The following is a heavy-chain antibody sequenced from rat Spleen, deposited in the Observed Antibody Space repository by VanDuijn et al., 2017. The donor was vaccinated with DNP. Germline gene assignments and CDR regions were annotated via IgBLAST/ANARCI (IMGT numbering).Heavy chain of an antibody. Sequence: EVQLVESGGDLVQLGRSLKVSCVVSGFTFNNYWMTWIRQVPGKGLEWVASITTSGDSSYSPDSVKGRFTISRDNAKNTLYLQMNSLRSEDTATYYCARGGRSYFDYWGQGVMVTVSS. J-gene: IGHJ2*01. CDR1: GFTFNNYW. D-gene: IGHD1-11*01. V-gene: IGHV5-31*01. CDR3: ARGGRSYFDY. CDR2: ITTSGDSS.